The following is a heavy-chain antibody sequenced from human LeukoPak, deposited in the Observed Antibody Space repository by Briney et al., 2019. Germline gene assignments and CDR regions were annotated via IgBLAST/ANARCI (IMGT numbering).Heavy chain of an antibody. D-gene: IGHD3-22*01. V-gene: IGHV1-2*06. CDR2: INTNSDGT. CDR1: GYTFTGYY. J-gene: IGHJ4*02. CDR3: AREYYDSSGSSFDY. Sequence: ASVKVSCTASGYTFTGYYMHWVRQAPGQGLEWMGRINTNSDGTNYAQKFQGRVTMTRDTSISTAYMELSRLRSDDTAVYYCAREYYDSSGSSFDYWGQGTLVTVSS.